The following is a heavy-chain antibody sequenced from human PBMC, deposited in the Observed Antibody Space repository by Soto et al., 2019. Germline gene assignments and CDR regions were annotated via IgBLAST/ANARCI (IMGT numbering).Heavy chain of an antibody. J-gene: IGHJ6*02. CDR2: IIPILGIA. CDR1: GGTFSSYT. V-gene: IGHV1-69*02. D-gene: IGHD3-9*01. CDR3: ARPGTISPARGMDV. Sequence: QVQLVQSGAEVKKPGSSVKVSCKASGGTFSSYTISWVRQAPGQGLEWMGRIIPILGIANYAQKFQGRVTITADKSTSTAYMELSCLRSEDTAVYYCARPGTISPARGMDVWGQGTTVTVSS.